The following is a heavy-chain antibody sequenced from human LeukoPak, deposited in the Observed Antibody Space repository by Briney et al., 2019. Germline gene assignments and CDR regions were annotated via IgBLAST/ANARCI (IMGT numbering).Heavy chain of an antibody. Sequence: PSETLSLTCTVSGGSISSGGYYWSWIRQHPGKGLEWIGYIYYSGSTYYNPSLKSRVTISVDTSKNQFSLKLSSVTAADTAVYYCASSSPVVAAHNRQSGFDYWGQGTLVTVSS. CDR1: GGSISSGGYY. V-gene: IGHV4-31*03. D-gene: IGHD2-15*01. J-gene: IGHJ4*02. CDR2: IYYSGST. CDR3: ASSSPVVAAHNRQSGFDY.